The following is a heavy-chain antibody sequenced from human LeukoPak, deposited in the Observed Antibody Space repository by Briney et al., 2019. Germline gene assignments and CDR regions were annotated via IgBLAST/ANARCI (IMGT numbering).Heavy chain of an antibody. Sequence: ASVKVSCKASGYTFTGYYMHWVRQAPGQGLEWMGWINPNSGGTNYAQKFQGWVTMTRDTSISTAYMELSRLRSDDTAVYYCARGALSTVRPHYYGMDVWGQGTTVTVSS. J-gene: IGHJ6*02. V-gene: IGHV1-2*04. CDR3: ARGALSTVRPHYYGMDV. D-gene: IGHD4-17*01. CDR2: INPNSGGT. CDR1: GYTFTGYY.